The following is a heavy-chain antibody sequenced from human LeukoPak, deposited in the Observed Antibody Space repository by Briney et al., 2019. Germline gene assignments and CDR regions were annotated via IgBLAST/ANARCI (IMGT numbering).Heavy chain of an antibody. CDR1: GGSISSTGYF. Sequence: PSETLSLTCTVSGGSISSTGYFWGWIRQPPGKELEWIGTIYYTGSTYYNPSLKSRLTISVETSKNHFSLNLTSVTAADTAVYYCARIEYDSGIVRFLDLWGRGTLVTVSS. J-gene: IGHJ2*01. D-gene: IGHD1-26*01. CDR3: ARIEYDSGIVRFLDL. CDR2: IYYTGST. V-gene: IGHV4-39*02.